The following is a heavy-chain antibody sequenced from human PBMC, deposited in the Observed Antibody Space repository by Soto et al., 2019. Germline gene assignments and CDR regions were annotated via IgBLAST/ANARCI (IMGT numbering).Heavy chain of an antibody. CDR2: IYYSGST. D-gene: IGHD1-20*01. CDR3: ARLRRITGTHFDY. CDR1: GGSISSYY. Sequence: QVQLQESGPGLVKPSETLSLTCTVSGGSISSYYWSWIRQPPGKGLEWIGYIYYSGSTNYNPSLKSRVTISVDTSKNQFSLKLSSVTAADTAVYYCARLRRITGTHFDYWGQGTLVTVSS. J-gene: IGHJ4*02. V-gene: IGHV4-59*08.